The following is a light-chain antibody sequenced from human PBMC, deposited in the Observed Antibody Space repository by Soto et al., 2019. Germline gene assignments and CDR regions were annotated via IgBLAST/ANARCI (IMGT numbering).Light chain of an antibody. CDR1: SSDVGGYNY. V-gene: IGLV2-14*01. J-gene: IGLJ1*01. Sequence: QSALAQPASVSLSPGQSITISCTGTSSDVGGYNYVSWYQQHPGKAPKLMIYEVSNRPSGVSNRFSGSKSGNTASLTISGLQAEDEADYYCSSYTSSSTRVFGTGTKVTAL. CDR2: EVS. CDR3: SSYTSSSTRV.